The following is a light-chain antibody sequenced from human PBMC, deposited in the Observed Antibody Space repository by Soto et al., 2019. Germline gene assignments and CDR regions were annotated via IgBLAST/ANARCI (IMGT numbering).Light chain of an antibody. CDR3: QQYGSSPGT. CDR1: QSVSSSY. CDR2: GAS. Sequence: EIVLTQSSGTLSLSPGERATLSCRASQSVSSSYLAWYQQKPGQAPRRLIYGASSRATGIPDRFSGSGSGTDFTLTISRLEPEDFAGYYCQQYGSSPGTVGQGTKVEIK. V-gene: IGKV3-20*01. J-gene: IGKJ1*01.